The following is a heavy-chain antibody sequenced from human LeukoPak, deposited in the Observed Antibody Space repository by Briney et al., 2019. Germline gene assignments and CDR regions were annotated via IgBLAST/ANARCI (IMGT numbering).Heavy chain of an antibody. V-gene: IGHV3-53*04. CDR2: IYSDAST. J-gene: IGHJ4*02. CDR3: ARGLPQTYFDY. CDR1: GFTVSSNY. Sequence: GRSLRLSCAASGFTVSSNYMSWARQATGKGLEWVSVIYSDASTYYADSVKGRFTISRHNSKNTLYLQMNSLRAEDTAVYYCARGLPQTYFDYWGQGTLVTVSS.